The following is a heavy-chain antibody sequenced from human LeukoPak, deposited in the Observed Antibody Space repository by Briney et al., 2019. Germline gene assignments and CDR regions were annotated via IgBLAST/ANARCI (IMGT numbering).Heavy chain of an antibody. Sequence: GGSLRLSCAASGFTFSSYAMSWVRQAPGKGLEWVSSISSSNNYIYYADSVKGRFTISRDNSKNTLYLQMISLRAEDTAVYYCAKVHCSSTSCSLPGGWFDPWGQGTLVTVSS. CDR1: GFTFSSYA. CDR3: AKVHCSSTSCSLPGGWFDP. V-gene: IGHV3-23*01. J-gene: IGHJ5*02. D-gene: IGHD2-2*01. CDR2: ISSSNNYI.